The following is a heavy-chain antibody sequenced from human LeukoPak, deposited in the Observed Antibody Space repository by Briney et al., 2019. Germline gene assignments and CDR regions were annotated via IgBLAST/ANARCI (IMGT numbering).Heavy chain of an antibody. D-gene: IGHD2-2*02. Sequence: SVKVSCKASGGTFSSYAISWVRQAPGQGLEWMGGIIPIFGTANYAQKFQGRVTITADESTSTAYMGLSSLRSEDTAVYYCARALGGYCSSTSCYTGYYYYGMDVWGQGTTVTVSS. V-gene: IGHV1-69*13. CDR2: IIPIFGTA. CDR3: ARALGGYCSSTSCYTGYYYYGMDV. J-gene: IGHJ6*02. CDR1: GGTFSSYA.